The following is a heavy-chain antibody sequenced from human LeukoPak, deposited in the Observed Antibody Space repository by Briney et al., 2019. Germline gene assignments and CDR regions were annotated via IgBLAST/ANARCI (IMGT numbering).Heavy chain of an antibody. V-gene: IGHV3-21*04. J-gene: IGHJ4*02. CDR3: AKGPLPRIDY. Sequence: GGSLRLSCAASGFTFSSYSMNWGRQAPGKGLEWVSSISSSSSYIYYADSVKGRFTISRDNSKNPLYLQMNSLRAEDTAVYYCAKGPLPRIDYWGQGTLVTVSS. CDR2: ISSSSSYI. CDR1: GFTFSSYS.